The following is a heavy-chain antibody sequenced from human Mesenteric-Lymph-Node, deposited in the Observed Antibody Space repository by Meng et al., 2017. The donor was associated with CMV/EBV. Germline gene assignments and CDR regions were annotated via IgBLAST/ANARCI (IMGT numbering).Heavy chain of an antibody. J-gene: IGHJ4*02. CDR1: GFAFSNYW. V-gene: IGHV3-74*01. CDR2: IHSDGSGT. CDR3: ARASLYSSSYFDY. D-gene: IGHD6-6*01. Sequence: GESLKISCAASGFAFSNYWVHWVRQAPGKGLVWVSRIHSDGSGTAYADSVKGRFTISRDNAKNTLYLQMNSLRAEDTAVYYCARASLYSSSYFDYWGQGTLVTVSS.